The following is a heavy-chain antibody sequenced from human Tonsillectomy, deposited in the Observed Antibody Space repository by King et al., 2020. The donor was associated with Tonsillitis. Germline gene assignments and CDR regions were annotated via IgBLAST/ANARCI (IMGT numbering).Heavy chain of an antibody. CDR3: TRGDDWSGGSCHYYGMDV. CDR1: GFTFSNYD. J-gene: IGHJ6*02. CDR2: ISYDGSNK. D-gene: IGHD2-15*01. Sequence: VQLVESGGGVVQPGRSLRLSCAASGFTFSNYDMHWVRQAPGKGLEWVAVISYDGSNKYYAESVKGRFTISRDNSKNTLFLQMNSLRVEDTAVYYCTRGDDWSGGSCHYYGMDVWGQGTTVTVSS. V-gene: IGHV3-33*05.